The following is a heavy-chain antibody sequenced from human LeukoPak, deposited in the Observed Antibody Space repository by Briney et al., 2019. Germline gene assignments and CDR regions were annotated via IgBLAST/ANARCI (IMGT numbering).Heavy chain of an antibody. V-gene: IGHV1-8*01. J-gene: IGHJ4*02. CDR3: ATAAPELYFDY. D-gene: IGHD1-14*01. CDR2: MNPVSGNA. CDR1: GYTFTNFD. Sequence: EASVKVSCKASGYTFTNFDINWVRQAPGQGLEWMGWMNPVSGNAGSAQKFQGRVTLTRDTSISTAYMELSSLRSEDTAVYYCATAAPELYFDYWGQGTLVTVSS.